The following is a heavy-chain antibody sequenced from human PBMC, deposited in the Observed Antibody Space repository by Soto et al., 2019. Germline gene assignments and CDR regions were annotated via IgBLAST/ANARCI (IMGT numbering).Heavy chain of an antibody. CDR1: GGSISSSSYY. V-gene: IGHV4-39*01. D-gene: IGHD3-3*01. Sequence: TSETLSLTCTVSGGSISSSSYYWGWIRQPPGKGLEWIGSIYYSGSTYYNPSLKSRVTISVDTSKNQFSLKLSSVTAADTAVYYCATTTRRNDFWSGYKWGGWFDPWGQGTLVTVSS. CDR2: IYYSGST. J-gene: IGHJ5*02. CDR3: ATTTRRNDFWSGYKWGGWFDP.